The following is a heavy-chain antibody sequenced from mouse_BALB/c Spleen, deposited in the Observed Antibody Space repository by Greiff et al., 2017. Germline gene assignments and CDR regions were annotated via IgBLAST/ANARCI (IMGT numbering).Heavy chain of an antibody. D-gene: IGHD3-2*01. CDR3: ARGQLGLRIGFAY. Sequence: DVQLQESGPGLVKPSQSLSLTCTVTGYSITSDYAWNWIRQFPGNKLEWMGYISYSGSTSYNPSLKSRISITRDTSKNQIFLQLNSVTTEDTATYYCARGQLGLRIGFAYWGQGTLVTVSA. CDR2: ISYSGST. CDR1: GYSITSDYA. V-gene: IGHV3-2*02. J-gene: IGHJ3*01.